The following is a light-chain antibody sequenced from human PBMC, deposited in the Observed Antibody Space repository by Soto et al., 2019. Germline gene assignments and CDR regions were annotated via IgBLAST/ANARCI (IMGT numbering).Light chain of an antibody. V-gene: IGKV3-11*01. J-gene: IGKJ4*01. CDR3: QQRSNWPST. CDR1: QSVSSY. Sequence: EIVLTQSPVTLSLSPGERATLSCRASQSVSSYLAWYQQKPGQAPRRLIYDASNRATGIPARFSGSGSGTDFTLTISSLEPEDFAVYYCQQRSNWPSTFGGGTKVEIK. CDR2: DAS.